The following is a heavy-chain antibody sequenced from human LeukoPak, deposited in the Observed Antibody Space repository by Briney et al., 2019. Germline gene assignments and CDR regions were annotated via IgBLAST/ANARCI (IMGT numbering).Heavy chain of an antibody. Sequence: SETLSLTCTFPGGSISSNTHYWGWIRQPPGKGLEWIGIIYYSGGTYYNPPLKSRVTISVDTSKNQFSLKLSSVTAADTAVYYCARAGVLWFGELSGGGINFDYWGQGTLVTVSS. CDR1: GGSISSNTHY. CDR2: IYYSGGT. V-gene: IGHV4-39*07. CDR3: ARAGVLWFGELSGGGINFDY. J-gene: IGHJ4*02. D-gene: IGHD3-10*01.